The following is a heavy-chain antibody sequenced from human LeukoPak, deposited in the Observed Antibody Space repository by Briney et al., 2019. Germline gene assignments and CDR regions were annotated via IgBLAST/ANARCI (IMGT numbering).Heavy chain of an antibody. CDR3: AKAPVTTCSGAYCYPFDY. D-gene: IGHD2-15*01. J-gene: IGHJ4*02. Sequence: GGSLRLSCEASGFTFRNYVIHWVRQAPGKGLEWVALISYDGNNKYSGDSVKGRFTISRDNSKNTLYLQMNSLRAGDAAVYYCAKAPVTTCSGAYCYPFDYWSQGTLVTVSS. CDR2: ISYDGNNK. V-gene: IGHV3-30*04. CDR1: GFTFRNYV.